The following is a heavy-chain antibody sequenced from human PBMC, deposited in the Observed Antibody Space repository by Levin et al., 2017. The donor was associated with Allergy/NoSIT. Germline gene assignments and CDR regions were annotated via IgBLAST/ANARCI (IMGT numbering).Heavy chain of an antibody. D-gene: IGHD3-3*01. V-gene: IGHV3-23*01. J-gene: IGHJ4*02. CDR2: ISTTGGTT. Sequence: GGSLRLSCEASGFTFSNFIMTWVRQAPGKGLEWVSSISTTGGTTYYADSVKGRFTVSRDNSKNTLYLQMNSLGVEDTAVYYCAKGNGRITILGLVTQYLMVDCWGQGTPVTVSS. CDR3: AKGNGRITILGLVTQYLMVDC. CDR1: GFTFSNFI.